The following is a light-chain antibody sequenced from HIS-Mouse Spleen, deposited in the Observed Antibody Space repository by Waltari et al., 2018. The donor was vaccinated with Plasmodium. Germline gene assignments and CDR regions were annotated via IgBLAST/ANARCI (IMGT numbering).Light chain of an antibody. CDR1: SSAVGSYNL. Sequence: QSALTQPASVSGSPGQSITISCTGTSSAVGSYNLVSWYQQHPGKAPKLMIYEGSKRPSWFSNRFSGSKSGNTASLTISGLQADDEADYYCCSYAGSSTYVFGTGTKVTVL. CDR3: CSYAGSSTYV. V-gene: IGLV2-23*01. J-gene: IGLJ1*01. CDR2: EGS.